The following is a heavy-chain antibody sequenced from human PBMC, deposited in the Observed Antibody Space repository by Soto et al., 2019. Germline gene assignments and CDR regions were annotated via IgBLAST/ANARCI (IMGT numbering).Heavy chain of an antibody. V-gene: IGHV4-34*01. Sequence: TSETLYRTCAVYGGSFSGYYWSWIRHPPGKGLEWIGEINHSGSTNYNPSLKSRVTISVDTSKNQFSLRLSSVTAADTAIYYCATRITVFGLLIPPFDPWGQGTQVTVSS. CDR2: INHSGST. CDR3: ATRITVFGLLIPPFDP. CDR1: GGSFSGYY. J-gene: IGHJ5*02. D-gene: IGHD3-3*01.